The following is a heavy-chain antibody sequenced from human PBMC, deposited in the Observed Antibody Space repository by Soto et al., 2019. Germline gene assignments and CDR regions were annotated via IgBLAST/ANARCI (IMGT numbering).Heavy chain of an antibody. CDR3: ARAGLTYHYYYYGMDV. D-gene: IGHD2-21*01. V-gene: IGHV1-2*04. CDR1: GYTFTGYY. J-gene: IGHJ6*02. Sequence: ASVKVSCKASGYTFTGYYMHWVRRAPGQGLEWMGWINPNSGGTNYAQKFQGWVTMTRDTSISTAYMELSRLRSDDTAVYYCARAGLTYHYYYYGMDVWGQGTTVTVSS. CDR2: INPNSGGT.